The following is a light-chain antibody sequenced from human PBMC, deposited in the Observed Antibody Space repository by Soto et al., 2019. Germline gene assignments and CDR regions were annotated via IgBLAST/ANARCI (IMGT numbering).Light chain of an antibody. CDR1: QGISSL. J-gene: IGKJ1*01. CDR3: QQDYNLPWT. Sequence: EIVLTQSPATLSVSPGERATLSCRASQGISSLLAWYQQKPGQAPRLLIYGASTRATGIPARFSGSGSGTDFSLTISSLQPEDFAVYYCQQDYNLPWTFGQGTKVDIK. CDR2: GAS. V-gene: IGKV3D-15*02.